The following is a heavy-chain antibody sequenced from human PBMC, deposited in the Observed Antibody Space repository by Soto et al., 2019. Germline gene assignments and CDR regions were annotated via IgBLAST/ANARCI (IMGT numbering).Heavy chain of an antibody. CDR2: INHSGST. CDR3: ARAAAGKGGYYFDY. V-gene: IGHV4-34*01. Sequence: PSQTLSLTCAVYAGSFSGYYWSWIREPPGKGLEWIGEINHSGSTNYNPSLKSRVTISVDTSKNQFSLKLSSVTAADTAVYYCARAAAGKGGYYFDYWGQGTLVTVSS. CDR1: AGSFSGYY. J-gene: IGHJ4*02. D-gene: IGHD6-13*01.